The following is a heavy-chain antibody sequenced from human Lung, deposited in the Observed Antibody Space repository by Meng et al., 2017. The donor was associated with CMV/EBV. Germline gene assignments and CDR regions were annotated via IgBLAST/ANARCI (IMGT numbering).Heavy chain of an antibody. CDR2: IYSSGRT. CDR1: GYSIRRYSFT. D-gene: IGHD2-2*02. CDR3: ARGYHLLYYFDY. V-gene: IGHV4-61*02. Sequence: QGHLTGVHPRLVEPSQTLSPTSTASGYSIRRYSFTWTWIRQPAGKGLEWLGRIYSSGRTNYDPSLRSRVSISVDTSKNQFSLKLKSVTAADAAIYYCARGYHLLYYFDYWGQGTLVTVSS. J-gene: IGHJ4*02.